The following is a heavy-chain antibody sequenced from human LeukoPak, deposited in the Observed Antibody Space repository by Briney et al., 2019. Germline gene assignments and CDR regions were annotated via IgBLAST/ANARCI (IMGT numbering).Heavy chain of an antibody. CDR2: INPNSGGT. Sequence: ASVKVSCKTSGYTFTAYYVHWVRQAPGQGLEWMGWINPNSGGTNFAQKFQGRVTMTRDTSISTASMELTRLTSDDTAVYYCARESPSYYDVLTRYYRGGNFDYWGQGTLVTISS. D-gene: IGHD3-9*01. J-gene: IGHJ4*02. V-gene: IGHV1-2*02. CDR3: ARESPSYYDVLTRYYRGGNFDY. CDR1: GYTFTAYY.